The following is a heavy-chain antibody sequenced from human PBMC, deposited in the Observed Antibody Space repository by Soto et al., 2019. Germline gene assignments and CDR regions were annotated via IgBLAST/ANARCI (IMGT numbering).Heavy chain of an antibody. J-gene: IGHJ3*02. Sequence: QVQLVQSGAEVKKPGASVKVSCKASGDTFTNLDLNWVRQATGQGLEWVGWMHANTGNRGYAQKFPDRVNLTRDTSISTAYMELSSLSYADTAIYYCVSYIFGRGFEIWGQGTKVTVSS. CDR1: GDTFTNLD. CDR3: VSYIFGRGFEI. D-gene: IGHD2-21*01. CDR2: MHANTGNR. V-gene: IGHV1-8*01.